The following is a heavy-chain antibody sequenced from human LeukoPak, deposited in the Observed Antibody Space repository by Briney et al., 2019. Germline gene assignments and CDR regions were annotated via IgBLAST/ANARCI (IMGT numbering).Heavy chain of an antibody. CDR2: IIPIFGTA. CDR3: ARGRDDSSGYYFSDY. V-gene: IGHV1-69*05. J-gene: IGHJ4*02. D-gene: IGHD3-22*01. Sequence: ASVKVSCKASGGTFSSYAISWVRQAPGQGLEWMGGIIPIFGTANYAQKFQGRVTITTDESTGTAYMELSSLRSEDTAVYYCARGRDDSSGYYFSDYWGQGTLVTVSS. CDR1: GGTFSSYA.